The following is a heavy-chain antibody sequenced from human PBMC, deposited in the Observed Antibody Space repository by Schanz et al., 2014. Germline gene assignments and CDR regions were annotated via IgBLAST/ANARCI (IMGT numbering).Heavy chain of an antibody. V-gene: IGHV3-23*04. CDR1: GFTFSSYL. CDR3: AKDGEIWSGYPEYFDS. D-gene: IGHD3-3*01. CDR2: IGGSGGST. Sequence: EVQLVESGGDLVQPGRSLRLSCAASGFTFSSYLMSWVRQAPGKGLEWVSGIGGSGGSTDYADSVKGRFTISRDNAKNSLYLQMNSLRDEDTAVYYCAKDGEIWSGYPEYFDSWGQGTLVTVSS. J-gene: IGHJ4*02.